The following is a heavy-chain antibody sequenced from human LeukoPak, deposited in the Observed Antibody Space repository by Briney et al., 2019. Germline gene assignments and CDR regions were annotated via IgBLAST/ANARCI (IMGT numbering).Heavy chain of an antibody. V-gene: IGHV3-23*01. CDR1: GFTFSSYA. CDR2: ISGSGSST. CDR3: AKAAVLMVYATHFDY. D-gene: IGHD2-8*01. Sequence: AGGSLRLSCAASGFTFSSYAMSWVRQAPGEGLEWVSAISGSGSSTYYADSVKGRFTISRDNSKNTLYLQMNSLRAEDTAVYYCAKAAVLMVYATHFDYWGQGTLVTVSS. J-gene: IGHJ4*02.